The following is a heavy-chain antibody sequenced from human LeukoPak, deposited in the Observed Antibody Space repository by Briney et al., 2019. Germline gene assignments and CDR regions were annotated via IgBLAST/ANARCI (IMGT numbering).Heavy chain of an antibody. CDR3: ARDNDSTDPPHLAY. Sequence: SVTVSCKCSGGSFSSYAFSWVRQPPGQGLEWVGGTIPICGTANYAQKFQGRVTITADESTRTAYMELSSLRSENTAVYYCARDNDSTDPPHLAYWAKGTLVTVSS. CDR2: TIPICGTA. CDR1: GGSFSSYA. V-gene: IGHV1-69*13. D-gene: IGHD3-16*01. J-gene: IGHJ4*02.